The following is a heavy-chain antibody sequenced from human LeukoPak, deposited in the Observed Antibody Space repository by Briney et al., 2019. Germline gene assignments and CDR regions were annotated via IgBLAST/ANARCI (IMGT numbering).Heavy chain of an antibody. CDR1: GFTFSNYG. D-gene: IGHD3-10*01. V-gene: IGHV3-21*01. Sequence: SGGSLRLSCVGSGFTFSNYGMSWVRQAPGKGLEWVSSISSSSSYIYYADSVKGRFTISRDNAKNSLYLQMNSLRAEDTAVYYCARSSGSYYYGMDVWGQGTTVTVS. J-gene: IGHJ6*02. CDR3: ARSSGSYYYGMDV. CDR2: ISSSSSYI.